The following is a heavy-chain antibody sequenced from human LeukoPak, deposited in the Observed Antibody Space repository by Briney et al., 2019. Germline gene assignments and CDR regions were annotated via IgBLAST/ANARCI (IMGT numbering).Heavy chain of an antibody. CDR2: ISSSSSYI. J-gene: IGHJ4*02. CDR3: ARDPIPSSYCGGDCYSYY. D-gene: IGHD2-21*01. Sequence: GGSLRLSCAASGFTFSSYSMNWVRQAPGKELEWVSSISSSSSYIYYADSVKGRFTISRDNAKNSLYLQMNSLRAEDTAVYYCARDPIPSSYCGGDCYSYYWGQGTLVTVSS. CDR1: GFTFSSYS. V-gene: IGHV3-21*01.